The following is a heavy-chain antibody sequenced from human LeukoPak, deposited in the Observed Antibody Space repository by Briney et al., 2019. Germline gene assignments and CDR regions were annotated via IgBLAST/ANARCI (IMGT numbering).Heavy chain of an antibody. Sequence: GGSLRLSCAASGFTFSDYYMSWIRQAPGKGLEWVSYISSSGSTIYYADSVKGRFAISRDNANNSLYLQMSSLRVEDTAVYYCARVDFYASGGYAEYFQHWGQGTLVTVSS. V-gene: IGHV3-11*01. D-gene: IGHD3-22*01. CDR2: ISSSGSTI. J-gene: IGHJ1*01. CDR3: ARVDFYASGGYAEYFQH. CDR1: GFTFSDYY.